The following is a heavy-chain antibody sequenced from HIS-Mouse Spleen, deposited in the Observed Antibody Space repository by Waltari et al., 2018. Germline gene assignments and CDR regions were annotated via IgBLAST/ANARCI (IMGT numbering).Heavy chain of an antibody. Sequence: EVQLVESGGRLIQPGRSLILSCDPSGFPVSSTYLYWLRPAPGTGREWVSVIYSGGSTYYADSVKGRFTISRDNSKNTLYLQMNSLRAEDTAVYYCARDTVIAARSYGMDVWGQGTTVTVSS. J-gene: IGHJ6*02. CDR2: IYSGGST. D-gene: IGHD6-6*01. CDR1: GFPVSSTY. V-gene: IGHV3-53*01. CDR3: ARDTVIAARSYGMDV.